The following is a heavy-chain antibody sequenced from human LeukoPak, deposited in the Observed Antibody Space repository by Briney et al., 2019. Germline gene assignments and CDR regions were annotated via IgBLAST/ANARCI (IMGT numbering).Heavy chain of an antibody. J-gene: IGHJ4*02. Sequence: PGGSLRLSCAASGFTFRSYWMHWVRQAPGKGLVWVSQINTDGNNTTYADSVKGRFTISRDNAKSTLYLQMNSLRAEDTAVYYCARQTMTTVTTVRYWGQGTLVTVSS. CDR2: INTDGNNT. V-gene: IGHV3-74*01. CDR3: ARQTMTTVTTVRY. D-gene: IGHD4-11*01. CDR1: GFTFRSYW.